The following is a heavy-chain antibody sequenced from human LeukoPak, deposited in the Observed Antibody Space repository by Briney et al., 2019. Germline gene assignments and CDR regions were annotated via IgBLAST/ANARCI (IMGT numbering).Heavy chain of an antibody. J-gene: IGHJ4*02. V-gene: IGHV1-46*01. CDR2: INPSGGGA. CDR3: ASGQLRIAAAGTQGLPTH. Sequence: ASVKVSCKASGYTFTSYYMHWVRQAPGQGFEWMGIINPSGGGASSAQKFQGRVTMTRDTSTSTVFMELSSLRSEDTAVYYCASGQLRIAAAGTQGLPTHWGQGTLVTVSS. CDR1: GYTFTSYY. D-gene: IGHD6-13*01.